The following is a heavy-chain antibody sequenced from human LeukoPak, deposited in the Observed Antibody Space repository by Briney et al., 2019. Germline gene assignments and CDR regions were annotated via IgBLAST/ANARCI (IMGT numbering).Heavy chain of an antibody. J-gene: IGHJ1*01. D-gene: IGHD4-11*01. Sequence: GGSLRPSCAASGFTFSHYGMPWVRQTPGAGLEWVAVIWSDGSDKYYAKSVKGRFTISRDNSKNSLFLQMNSLRAEDTAVYYCAKDAQRGFDYSNSLQNWGQGILVTVSS. CDR1: GFTFSHYG. CDR2: IWSDGSDK. V-gene: IGHV3-33*06. CDR3: AKDAQRGFDYSNSLQN.